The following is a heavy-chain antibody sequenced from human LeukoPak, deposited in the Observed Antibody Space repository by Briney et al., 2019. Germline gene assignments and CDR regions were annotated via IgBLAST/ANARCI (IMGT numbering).Heavy chain of an antibody. CDR2: INHGGST. V-gene: IGHV4-34*01. Sequence: SETLSLTCAVYSGSFSGYYWTWIRPPPGNGLEWIGEINHGGSTNYNPTLETRFTISVDTSKNQFSLKLSSVTAADTAVYYCARGRHIAVTSNGRFWNYWGQGTLVTVSS. CDR3: ARGRHIAVTSNGRFWNY. J-gene: IGHJ4*02. D-gene: IGHD4-11*01. CDR1: SGSFSGYY.